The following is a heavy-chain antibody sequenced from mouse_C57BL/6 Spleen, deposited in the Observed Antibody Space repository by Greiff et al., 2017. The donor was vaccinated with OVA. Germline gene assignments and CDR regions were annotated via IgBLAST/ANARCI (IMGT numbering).Heavy chain of an antibody. Sequence: QVQLQQSGAELVKPGASVKLSCKASGYTFTSYWMHWVKQRPGQGLEWIGMIHPNSGSTNYNEKFKSKATLTVDKSSSTAYMQLSSLTSEDSAVYYCARGITTVVATGYFDVWGTGTTVTVSS. CDR3: ARGITTVVATGYFDV. CDR2: IHPNSGST. CDR1: GYTFTSYW. V-gene: IGHV1-64*01. J-gene: IGHJ1*03. D-gene: IGHD1-1*01.